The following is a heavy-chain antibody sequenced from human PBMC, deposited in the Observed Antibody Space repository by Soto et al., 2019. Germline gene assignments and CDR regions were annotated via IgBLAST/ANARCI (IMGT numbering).Heavy chain of an antibody. CDR3: ARDGVYTGGSDVDY. D-gene: IGHD5-12*01. V-gene: IGHV1-18*01. J-gene: IGHJ4*02. CDR1: GYTFSNHA. Sequence: QVHLVHSEAERKKPASSMRVSCKTPGYTFSNHAISSERQAPGQGPEWMGWINTGSGYTNYAHDRVTMTKDASTFTAYLEVTSLASDDTAIYCCARDGVYTGGSDVDYWSQGTLVTVSS. CDR2: INTGSGYT.